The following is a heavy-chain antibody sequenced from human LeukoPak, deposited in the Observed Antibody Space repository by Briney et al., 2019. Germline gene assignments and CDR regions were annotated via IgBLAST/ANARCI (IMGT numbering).Heavy chain of an antibody. D-gene: IGHD3-10*01. CDR1: GFTFSSYS. CDR3: AREGTTMARGVLDY. J-gene: IGHJ4*02. CDR2: ISSSSSTI. V-gene: IGHV3-48*01. Sequence: GGSLRLSCAASGFTFSSYSMNWVRQAPGKGLEWVSYISSSSSTIYYADSVKGRFTISRDNAKNSLYLQMNSLRAEDTAVYYCAREGTTMARGVLDYWGQGTLVTVSS.